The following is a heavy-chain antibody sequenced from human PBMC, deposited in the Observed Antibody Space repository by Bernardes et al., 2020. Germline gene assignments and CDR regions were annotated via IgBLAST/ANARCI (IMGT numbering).Heavy chain of an antibody. D-gene: IGHD2-2*01. Sequence: SETLSLTCAVYGGSFSGYYWSWIRQPPGKGLEWIGEINHSGSTNYNPSLKSRVTISVDTSKNQFSLKLSSVTAADTAVYYCARGYCSSTSCYTATPPWFDPWGQGTLVTVSS. J-gene: IGHJ5*02. CDR2: INHSGST. V-gene: IGHV4-34*01. CDR1: GGSFSGYY. CDR3: ARGYCSSTSCYTATPPWFDP.